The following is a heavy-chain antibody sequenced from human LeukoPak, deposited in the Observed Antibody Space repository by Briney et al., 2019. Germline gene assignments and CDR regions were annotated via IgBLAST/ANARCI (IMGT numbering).Heavy chain of an antibody. CDR3: ARDPEAGSGH. CDR1: GYTFTDYY. V-gene: IGHV1-2*02. D-gene: IGHD3-10*01. CDR2: INPNTGGT. J-gene: IGHJ4*02. Sequence: GASVRVSCKASGYTFTDYYMHWVRQAPGQGPEWMGWINPNTGGTNFAQRFQGRVTLTRDTSISTAYMELSSLRSDDTAVYYCARDPEAGSGHWGQGTLVTVSS.